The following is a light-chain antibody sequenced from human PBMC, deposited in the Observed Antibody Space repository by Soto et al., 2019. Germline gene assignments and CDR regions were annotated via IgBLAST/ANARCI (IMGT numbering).Light chain of an antibody. CDR1: QSINNN. J-gene: IGKJ1*01. CDR3: QQCYRSPRT. Sequence: DIQMTQSPSTLSVSLRDRATISCRASQSINNNLNWYQQKPGKAPKLLIYAASTLHTGVPSRFSGSGSGTEFTLTISSLQSEDFAIYYCQQCYRSPRTFGQGTKVEIK. CDR2: AAS. V-gene: IGKV1-39*01.